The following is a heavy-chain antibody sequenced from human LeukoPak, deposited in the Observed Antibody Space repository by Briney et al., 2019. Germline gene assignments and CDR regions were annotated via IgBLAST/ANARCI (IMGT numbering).Heavy chain of an antibody. J-gene: IGHJ4*02. Sequence: GGSLRLFCAASGFTFSSYAMSWVRQAPGKGLEWVSAISGSGGSTYYADSVKGRFTISRDNSKNTLYLQMNSLRAEDTAVYYCAKGRNIVGASLSDYWGQGTLVTVSS. D-gene: IGHD1-26*01. CDR3: AKGRNIVGASLSDY. CDR2: ISGSGGST. CDR1: GFTFSSYA. V-gene: IGHV3-23*01.